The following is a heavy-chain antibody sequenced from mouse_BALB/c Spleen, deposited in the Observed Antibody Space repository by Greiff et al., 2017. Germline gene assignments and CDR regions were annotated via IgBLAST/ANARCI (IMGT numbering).Heavy chain of an antibody. V-gene: IGHV2-2*02. D-gene: IGHD4-1*01. CDR3: ARLTGNAMDY. CDR1: GFSLTSYG. CDR2: IWSGGST. Sequence: VELVESGPGLVQPSQSLSITCTVSGFSLTSYGVHWVRQSPGKGLEWLGVIWSGGSTDYNAAFISRLSISKDNSKSQVFFKMNSLQANDTAIYYCARLTGNAMDYWGQGTSVTVSS. J-gene: IGHJ4*01.